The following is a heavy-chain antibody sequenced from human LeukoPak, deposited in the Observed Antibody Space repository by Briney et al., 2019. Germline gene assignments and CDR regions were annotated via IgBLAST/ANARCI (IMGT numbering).Heavy chain of an antibody. D-gene: IGHD2-2*01. CDR1: GYSISSGYS. CDR3: ARGTHCSSTSCRYFDY. J-gene: IGHJ4*02. V-gene: IGHV4-31*03. Sequence: SETLSLTCTVSGYSISSGYSWSWIRQPPGKGLEWIGYIYYSGSTYFNPSLKSRVTISVDTSKNQFSLKLSSVTAADTAVYYCARGTHCSSTSCRYFDYWGQGTLVTVSS. CDR2: IYYSGST.